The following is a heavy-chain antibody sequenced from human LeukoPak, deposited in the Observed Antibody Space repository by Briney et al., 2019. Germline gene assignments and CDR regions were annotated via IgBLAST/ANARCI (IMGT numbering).Heavy chain of an antibody. J-gene: IGHJ4*02. D-gene: IGHD6-13*01. CDR2: IYSGGST. CDR3: ARVDSRTAQFDS. Sequence: GGSLRLSCAVSGFNVSSSYLNWVRQAPGKGPEWVSVIYSGGSTYYADSVKGRFTISRDKSKNTLYLQMNSLRAEDTAVYHCARVDSRTAQFDSWGQGTLVTVSS. V-gene: IGHV3-66*01. CDR1: GFNVSSSY.